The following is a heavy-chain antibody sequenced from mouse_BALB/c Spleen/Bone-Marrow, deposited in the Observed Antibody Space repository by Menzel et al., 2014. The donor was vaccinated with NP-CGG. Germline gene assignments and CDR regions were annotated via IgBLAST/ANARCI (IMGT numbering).Heavy chain of an antibody. D-gene: IGHD2-2*01. CDR2: IHYSGST. Sequence: VQLKESGPDLVKPSQSLSLTCTVTGYSITSGYSWHWIRQFPGNKLEWMGHIHYSGSTNYNPSLKSRISITRDTSKNQFFLQLNSVSTEDTATYYCARRDGYDVAWFAYWGQGTLVTVSA. CDR3: ARRDGYDVAWFAY. CDR1: GYSITSGYS. V-gene: IGHV3-1*02. J-gene: IGHJ3*01.